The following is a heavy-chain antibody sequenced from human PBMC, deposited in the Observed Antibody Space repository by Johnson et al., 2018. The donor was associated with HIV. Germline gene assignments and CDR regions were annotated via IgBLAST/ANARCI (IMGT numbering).Heavy chain of an antibody. CDR1: GFTFSSYA. Sequence: QVQLVESGGGLVKPGGSLRLSCAASGFTFSSYAMHWVRQAPGKGLEWVAVISYDGSNKYYADSVKGRFTISRDNSKNTLYLQMNSLRGEDTAVYYCAKWQGSSGAFDIWGQGTMVTVSS. D-gene: IGHD2-15*01. CDR2: ISYDGSNK. V-gene: IGHV3-30-3*02. CDR3: AKWQGSSGAFDI. J-gene: IGHJ3*02.